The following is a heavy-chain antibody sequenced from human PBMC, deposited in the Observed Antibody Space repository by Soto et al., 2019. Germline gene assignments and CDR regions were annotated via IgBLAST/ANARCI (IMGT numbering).Heavy chain of an antibody. Sequence: WGTLRLSCAASGFTVSSSYMSWVRRAPGKGLEWVSLIFSGGGTFYADSVKGRFTISRDNSKNTLFLHMNSLRADDTAVCYCARDGTINSAPYYGMDVWGQGTTVTVSS. V-gene: IGHV3-53*01. CDR1: GFTVSSSY. D-gene: IGHD1-1*01. CDR3: ARDGTINSAPYYGMDV. CDR2: IFSGGGT. J-gene: IGHJ6*02.